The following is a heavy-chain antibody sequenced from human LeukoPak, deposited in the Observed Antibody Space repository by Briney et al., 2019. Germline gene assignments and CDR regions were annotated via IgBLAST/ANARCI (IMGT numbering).Heavy chain of an antibody. CDR3: ARDFKDIVVVPAAPGPYYYYYMDV. Sequence: GGSLRLSCAASGFTFSSYGMHWVRQAPGKGLEWVAVIWYDGSNKYYADSVKGRFTISRDNSKNTLYLQMNSLRAEDTAVYYCARDFKDIVVVPAAPGPYYYYYMDVWGKGTTVTVSS. CDR2: IWYDGSNK. V-gene: IGHV3-33*01. CDR1: GFTFSSYG. D-gene: IGHD2-2*01. J-gene: IGHJ6*03.